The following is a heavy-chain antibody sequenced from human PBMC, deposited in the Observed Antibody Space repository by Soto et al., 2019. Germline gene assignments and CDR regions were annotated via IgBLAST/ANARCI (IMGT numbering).Heavy chain of an antibody. V-gene: IGHV7-4-1*01. D-gene: IGHD2-2*01. J-gene: IGHJ5*02. Sequence: GASVKVSCKASGYTFTSYAMNWVRQAPGQGLEWMGWINTNTGNPTYAQGFTGRFVFSLDTSVGTAYLQICSLKAEDTAVYYCARGGGNCSSTSCYLWFDPWGQGTLVTVSS. CDR3: ARGGGNCSSTSCYLWFDP. CDR2: INTNTGNP. CDR1: GYTFTSYA.